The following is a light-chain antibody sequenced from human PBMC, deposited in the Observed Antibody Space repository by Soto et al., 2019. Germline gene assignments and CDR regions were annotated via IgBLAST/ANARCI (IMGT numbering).Light chain of an antibody. CDR2: NNN. J-gene: IGLJ1*01. CDR3: AAWDDSLNGYV. V-gene: IGLV1-44*01. Sequence: QPVLTQPPSASETPGQRDTISCSGSSSNIGINTVDWFQQLPGTAPKLLIYNNNQRPSGVPDRFSGSKSGTSASLAISGLQSEDESDYYCAAWDDSLNGYVFGTGTKLTVL. CDR1: SSNIGINT.